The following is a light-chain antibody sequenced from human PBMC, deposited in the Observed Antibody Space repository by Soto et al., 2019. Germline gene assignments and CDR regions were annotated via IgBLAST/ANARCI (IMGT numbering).Light chain of an antibody. Sequence: AIQVTQSPTSLSASVGDRVTITCRSSQDISNYLGWYQQKPGKAPQLLIYGASSLQRGVSSRFSGSGFGTDFTLTISSLQPEDSATYYCLQDRSHFWTFGQGNKVEI. V-gene: IGKV1-6*01. J-gene: IGKJ1*01. CDR1: QDISNY. CDR2: GAS. CDR3: LQDRSHFWT.